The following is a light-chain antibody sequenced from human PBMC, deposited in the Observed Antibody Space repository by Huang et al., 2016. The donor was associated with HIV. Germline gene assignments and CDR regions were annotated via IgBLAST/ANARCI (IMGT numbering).Light chain of an antibody. CDR2: DAS. V-gene: IGKV1D-13*01. Sequence: AIQLTQSPSFLSASVGDRVTITCRASQDITDALAGYKQKPGKPPKVLIYDASSLESGVPSRFRGSGSGADFTLTISSLQPEDFATYYCQQFKNYPLTFGGGTKVEVK. CDR1: QDITDA. J-gene: IGKJ4*01. CDR3: QQFKNYPLT.